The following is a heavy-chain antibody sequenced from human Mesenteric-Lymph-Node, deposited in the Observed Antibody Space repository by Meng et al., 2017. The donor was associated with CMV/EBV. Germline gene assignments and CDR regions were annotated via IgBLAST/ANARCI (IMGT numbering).Heavy chain of an antibody. CDR1: GGSFSGYY. CDR3: ARGGPWEGFDP. J-gene: IGHJ5*02. Sequence: SETLSLTCAVYGGSFSGYYWSWIRQPPGKGLEWIGEINHSGSTNYNPSLKSRVTISVDTSKNQFSLKLSSVTAADTAVYYCARGGPWEGFDPWGQGTLVTVSS. CDR2: INHSGST. V-gene: IGHV4-34*01. D-gene: IGHD1-26*01.